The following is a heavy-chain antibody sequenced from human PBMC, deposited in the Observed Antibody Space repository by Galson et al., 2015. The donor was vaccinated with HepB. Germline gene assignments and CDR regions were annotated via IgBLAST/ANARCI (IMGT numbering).Heavy chain of an antibody. Sequence: SLRLSCAASGFTFSDYYMSWIRQAPGKGLEWVSYISSSGSTIYYADSVKGRFTISRDNAKNSLYLRMNSLRAEDTAVYYCARDRTGYSSGWFGFGEYYFDYWGQGTLVTVSS. CDR3: ARDRTGYSSGWFGFGEYYFDY. CDR1: GFTFSDYY. J-gene: IGHJ4*02. D-gene: IGHD6-19*01. V-gene: IGHV3-11*01. CDR2: ISSSGSTI.